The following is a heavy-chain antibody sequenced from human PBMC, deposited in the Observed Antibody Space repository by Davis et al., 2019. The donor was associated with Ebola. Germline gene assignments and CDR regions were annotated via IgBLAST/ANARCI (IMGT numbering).Heavy chain of an antibody. J-gene: IGHJ4*02. V-gene: IGHV3-NL1*01. CDR2: IYSGGST. CDR1: GFTFRSYG. D-gene: IGHD6-13*01. Sequence: GESLKISCAASGFTFRSYGMHWVRQAPGKGLEWVSVIYSGGSTYYADSVKGRFTISRDNSKNTLYLQMNSLRAEDTAVYYCAKLGGGSSWYWFDYWGQGTLVTVSS. CDR3: AKLGGGSSWYWFDY.